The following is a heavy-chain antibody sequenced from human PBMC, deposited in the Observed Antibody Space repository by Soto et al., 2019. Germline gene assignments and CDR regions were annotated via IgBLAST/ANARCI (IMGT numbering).Heavy chain of an antibody. D-gene: IGHD3-10*02. J-gene: IGHJ3*02. CDR3: ARMAPYVFICGMPATFDI. CDR1: GFTFSSYW. CDR2: INSDGSST. Sequence: EVQLVESGGGLVQPGGSLRLSCAASGFTFSSYWMHWVRQAPGKGLVWVSRINSDGSSTSYADSVKGRFTISRDNAKNPLYLQINNLRAEDTAVYYCARMAPYVFICGMPATFDIWGQGTIVTVSS. V-gene: IGHV3-74*01.